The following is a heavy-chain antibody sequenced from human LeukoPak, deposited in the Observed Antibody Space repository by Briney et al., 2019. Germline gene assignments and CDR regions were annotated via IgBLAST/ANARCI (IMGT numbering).Heavy chain of an antibody. D-gene: IGHD4-17*01. J-gene: IGHJ3*02. CDR1: GYTLTELS. CDR3: ARAEVTSVGFDI. Sequence: ASVKVSCKVSGYTLTELSMHWVRQAPGKGPEWMGGFDPEDGETIYAQKFQGRVTMTTDTSTSTAYMELRSLRSDDTAVYYCARAEVTSVGFDIWGQGTMVTVSS. V-gene: IGHV1-24*01. CDR2: FDPEDGET.